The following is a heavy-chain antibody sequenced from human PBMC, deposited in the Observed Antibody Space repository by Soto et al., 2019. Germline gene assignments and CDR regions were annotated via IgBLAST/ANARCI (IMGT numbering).Heavy chain of an antibody. Sequence: QVQLEQSGAEVKKPGSSVKVSCKASGGTLSDHGVAWLRQAPGQGLEWMGGTIPVFNTAKYAQKFQGRVTVTADKFTNIAYMELSSMRYEDTALYFCARGVYGSGNYYTGPSAFDIWGQGTMVIVSS. CDR1: GGTLSDHG. CDR2: TIPVFNTA. D-gene: IGHD3-10*01. V-gene: IGHV1-69*06. J-gene: IGHJ3*02. CDR3: ARGVYGSGNYYTGPSAFDI.